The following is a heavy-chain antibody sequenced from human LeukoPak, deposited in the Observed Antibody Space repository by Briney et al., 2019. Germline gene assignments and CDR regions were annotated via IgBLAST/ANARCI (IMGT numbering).Heavy chain of an antibody. CDR3: ARDYVGGYSGSQLDY. D-gene: IGHD1-26*01. V-gene: IGHV1-46*01. CDR2: INPSGGST. J-gene: IGHJ4*02. CDR1: GYTFTSYY. Sequence: ASVKVSCKASGYTFTSYYMHWVRQAPGQGLEWMGIINPSGGSTSYAQKFQGRVTMTRDTSTSTVYMELSSLRSEDTAVYYCARDYVGGYSGSQLDYWGQGTLVTVSS.